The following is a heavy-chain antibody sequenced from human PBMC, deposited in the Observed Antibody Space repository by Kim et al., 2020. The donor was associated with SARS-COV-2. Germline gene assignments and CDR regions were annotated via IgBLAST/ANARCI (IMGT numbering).Heavy chain of an antibody. D-gene: IGHD2-2*01. CDR2: IYPGDSDT. Sequence: GESLKISCKGSGYSFTSYWIGWVRQMPGKGLEWMGIIYPGDSDTRYSPSFQGQVTISADKSISTAYLQWSSLKASDTAMYYCARLGKYQLLVDDAFDIWGQGTMVTVSS. CDR1: GYSFTSYW. CDR3: ARLGKYQLLVDDAFDI. J-gene: IGHJ3*02. V-gene: IGHV5-51*01.